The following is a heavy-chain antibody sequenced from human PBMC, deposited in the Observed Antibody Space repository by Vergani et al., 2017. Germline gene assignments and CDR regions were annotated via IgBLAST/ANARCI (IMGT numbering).Heavy chain of an antibody. CDR2: ISSSGSYI. D-gene: IGHD3-22*01. CDR1: GFTFSSYS. V-gene: IGHV3-21*02. Sequence: EVQLVESGGGLVKPGGSLRLSCAASGFTFSSYSMNWVRQAPGKGLEWVSSISSSGSYIYYADSVKGRFTISRDNAKNSLYLQMNSLRAEDSAVYYCARDVVHYYDRSGYPPPGWFDPWGQGTLVTGSS. CDR3: ARDVVHYYDRSGYPPPGWFDP. J-gene: IGHJ5*02.